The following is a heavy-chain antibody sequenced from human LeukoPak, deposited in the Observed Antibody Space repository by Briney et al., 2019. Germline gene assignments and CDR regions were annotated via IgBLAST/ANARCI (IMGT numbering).Heavy chain of an antibody. J-gene: IGHJ4*02. CDR3: AGGDFWSGYFY. Sequence: PSETLSLTCTVSGGSISSGSYYWSWIRQPAGKGLEWIGRIHTSGSTNYNPSLKSRVTISVDTSKNQFSLKLSSVTAADTAVYYCAGGDFWSGYFYWGQGTLVTVS. CDR2: IHTSGST. CDR1: GGSISSGSYY. D-gene: IGHD3-3*01. V-gene: IGHV4-61*02.